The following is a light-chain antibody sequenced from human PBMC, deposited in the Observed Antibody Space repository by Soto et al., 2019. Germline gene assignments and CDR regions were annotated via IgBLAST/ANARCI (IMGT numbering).Light chain of an antibody. J-gene: IGKJ1*01. CDR2: KAS. CDR3: QQYDNYSRT. Sequence: DIQMTQSPSTLSASVGDRVTITCRASQSINTWLAWYQQKPGKAPKLLIYKASSLEGGVPSRFSGSGSGTEFTLTISSLQPDDFATYYCQQYDNYSRTFGQGTKVEIK. CDR1: QSINTW. V-gene: IGKV1-5*03.